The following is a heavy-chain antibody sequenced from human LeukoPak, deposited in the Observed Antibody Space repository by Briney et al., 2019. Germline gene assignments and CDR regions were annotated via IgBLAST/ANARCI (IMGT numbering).Heavy chain of an antibody. CDR3: AIGYRSSTSCYSTAWDY. V-gene: IGHV1-69*05. Sequence: ASVKVSCTASGGTFSSYAISWVRQAPGQGLEWMGGIIPIFGTANYAQKFQGRVTITTDESTSTAYMELSSLRSEDTAVYYCAIGYRSSTSCYSTAWDYWGQGTLVTVSS. CDR2: IIPIFGTA. D-gene: IGHD2-2*03. J-gene: IGHJ4*02. CDR1: GGTFSSYA.